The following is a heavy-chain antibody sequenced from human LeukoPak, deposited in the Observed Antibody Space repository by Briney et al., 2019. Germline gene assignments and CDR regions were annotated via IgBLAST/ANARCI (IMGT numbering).Heavy chain of an antibody. J-gene: IGHJ4*02. Sequence: GESLKISCAASGFTFSSYGMHWVRQAPGKGLEWVAVIWYDGSNKYYADSVKGRFTISRDNSKNTLYLQMNSLRAEDTAVYYCARDWEVGSANYYFDYWGQGTLVTVSS. CDR3: ARDWEVGSANYYFDY. V-gene: IGHV3-33*01. D-gene: IGHD1-26*01. CDR2: IWYDGSNK. CDR1: GFTFSSYG.